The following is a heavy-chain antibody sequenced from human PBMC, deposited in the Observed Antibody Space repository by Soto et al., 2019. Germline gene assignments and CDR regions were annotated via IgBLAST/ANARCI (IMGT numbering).Heavy chain of an antibody. CDR2: VNPSGGST. CDR1: GYLFTAYS. V-gene: IGHV1-46*01. D-gene: IGHD2-15*01. J-gene: IGHJ1*01. Sequence: ASVKVSCKASGYLFTAYSMHWVRLAPGQGLEWMGVVNPSGGSTKYAQNFQGRVTMTRDTSTTTIYMELSSLRYDDTAIYYCAREENCSGGTCYSEYFHRWGQGTLVTVSS. CDR3: AREENCSGGTCYSEYFHR.